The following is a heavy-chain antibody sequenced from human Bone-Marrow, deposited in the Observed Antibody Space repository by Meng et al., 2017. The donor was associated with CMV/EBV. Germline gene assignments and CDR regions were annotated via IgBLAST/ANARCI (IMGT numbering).Heavy chain of an antibody. D-gene: IGHD6-19*01. CDR3: ARAKGSGWYEVDYYYGMDV. J-gene: IGHJ6*02. Sequence: SETLSLTCTVSGGSLSSYYWSWIRQPPGKGLEWIGYTYYSGSTNYNPSLKSRVTISVDTSKNQFSLKLSSVTAADTAVYYCARAKGSGWYEVDYYYGMDVWGQGTTVTVSS. V-gene: IGHV4-59*01. CDR2: TYYSGST. CDR1: GGSLSSYY.